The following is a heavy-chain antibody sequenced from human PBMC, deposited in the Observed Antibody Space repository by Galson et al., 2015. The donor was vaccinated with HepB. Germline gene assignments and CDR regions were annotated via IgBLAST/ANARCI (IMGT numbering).Heavy chain of an antibody. CDR1: GFTFRTYN. Sequence: SLRLSCAASGFTFRTYNMNWVRQAPGKGLEWVSSISSGSVYIYYADSVKGRFTVSRDNAKNSLYLQMNSLRAEDTATYYCARDRRSSYSNNDYDCGLDVWGQGTTVTVSS. J-gene: IGHJ6*02. CDR3: ARDRRSSYSNNDYDCGLDV. V-gene: IGHV3-21*01. CDR2: ISSGSVYI. D-gene: IGHD3-16*01.